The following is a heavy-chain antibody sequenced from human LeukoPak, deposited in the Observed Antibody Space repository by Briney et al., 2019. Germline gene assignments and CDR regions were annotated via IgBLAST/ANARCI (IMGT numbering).Heavy chain of an antibody. J-gene: IGHJ4*02. CDR1: GGSIKSYY. Sequence: SGTLSLTCTVSGGSIKSYYWSWIRQPAGEGLEWLGHIYPSGTTNYNPSLNSRVTMSVDTSKNQFSLRLASVTAADTAVYYCARVADRFGYNYGIEEYFDYWGQGTLVTASP. CDR3: ARVADRFGYNYGIEEYFDY. D-gene: IGHD5-18*01. CDR2: IYPSGTT. V-gene: IGHV4-4*07.